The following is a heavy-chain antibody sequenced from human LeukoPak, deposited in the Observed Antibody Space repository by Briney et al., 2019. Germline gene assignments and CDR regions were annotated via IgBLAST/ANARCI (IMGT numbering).Heavy chain of an antibody. CDR2: ISWNSGSI. V-gene: IGHV3-9*01. D-gene: IGHD6-19*01. CDR1: GFTFDDYA. J-gene: IGHJ3*02. CDR3: ASLGGIAVADAFDI. Sequence: GGSLRLSCAASGFTFDDYAMHWVRQAPGKGLEWVSGISWNSGSIGYADSVKGRFTISRDNAKNSLYLQMNSPRAEDTALYYCASLGGIAVADAFDIWGQGTMVTVSS.